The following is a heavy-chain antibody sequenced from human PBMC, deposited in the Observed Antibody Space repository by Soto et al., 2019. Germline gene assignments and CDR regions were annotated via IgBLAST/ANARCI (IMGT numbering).Heavy chain of an antibody. CDR3: ARVFQRGHIYGLFDY. D-gene: IGHD5-18*01. CDR1: GFTFSDYY. V-gene: IGHV3-11*01. CDR2: ISSSGSTI. Sequence: GGSLRLSCAASGFTFSDYYMSLIRQSPGKGLEWVSYISSSGSTIYYADSVKGRFTISRDNAKNSLYLQMNSLRAEDTAVYYCARVFQRGHIYGLFDYWGQGTLVTVSS. J-gene: IGHJ4*02.